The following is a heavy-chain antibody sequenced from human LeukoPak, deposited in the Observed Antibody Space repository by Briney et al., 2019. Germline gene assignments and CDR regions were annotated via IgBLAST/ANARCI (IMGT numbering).Heavy chain of an antibody. CDR3: ARGALLWELPLDY. CDR2: INHSGST. Sequence: SETLSLTCAVYGGSFSGYYWSWIRQPPGKGLEWIGEINHSGSTNYNPSLKSRVTISVDTSKNQFSLKLSSVTAADTAVYYCARGALLWELPLDYWGQGTLVTVSS. D-gene: IGHD1-26*01. J-gene: IGHJ4*02. V-gene: IGHV4-34*01. CDR1: GGSFSGYY.